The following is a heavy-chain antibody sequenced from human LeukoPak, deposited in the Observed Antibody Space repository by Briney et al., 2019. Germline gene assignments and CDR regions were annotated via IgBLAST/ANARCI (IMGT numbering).Heavy chain of an antibody. CDR3: AKVLLWFGELLQYGMDV. CDR2: ISGSGGST. CDR1: GFTFSSYA. V-gene: IGHV3-23*01. D-gene: IGHD3-10*01. J-gene: IGHJ6*02. Sequence: GGSLRLSCAASGFTFSSYAMSWVRQAPGKGLEWVSAISGSGGSTYYADSVKGRFTIPRDNSKNTLYLQMNSLRAEDTAVYYCAKVLLWFGELLQYGMDVWGQGTTVTVSS.